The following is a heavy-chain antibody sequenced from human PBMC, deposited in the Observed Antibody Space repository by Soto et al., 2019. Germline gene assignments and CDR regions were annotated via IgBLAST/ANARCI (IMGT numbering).Heavy chain of an antibody. CDR1: GFTFSNYS. V-gene: IGHV3-23*01. D-gene: IGHD6-6*01. J-gene: IGHJ6*02. Sequence: GGSLRLSCAASGFTFSNYSTSWVRQAPGKGLEWVSGMNSGGRSYYADSVKGRFTISRDTSKNMLYLQMNSLRADDTAAFYCAKALQYSSSRDYFYYGMDVWGQGTTVTVSS. CDR2: MNSGGRS. CDR3: AKALQYSSSRDYFYYGMDV.